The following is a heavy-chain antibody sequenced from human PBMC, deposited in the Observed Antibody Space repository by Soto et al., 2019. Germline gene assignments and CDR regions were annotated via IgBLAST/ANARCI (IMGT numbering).Heavy chain of an antibody. Sequence: QEELVQSGAEVKKPGSSVNVSCKASGGTFASYSITWVRQAPGQRLEWMGEIIPLLKTVNYAQKFKGRVTITGDRSTSTVYMALSRLRSDDTAVYYCARDPVDRFGYMDVWGHGTTVTVS. CDR3: ARDPVDRFGYMDV. CDR1: GGTFASYS. CDR2: IIPLLKTV. J-gene: IGHJ6*02. V-gene: IGHV1-69*06. D-gene: IGHD6-25*01.